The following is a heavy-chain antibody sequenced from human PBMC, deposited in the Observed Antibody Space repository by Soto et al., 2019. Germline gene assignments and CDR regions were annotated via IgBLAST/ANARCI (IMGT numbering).Heavy chain of an antibody. D-gene: IGHD2-8*01. CDR3: AKDCTNGVRGVYYYGMDV. CDR2: ISYDGSNK. V-gene: IGHV3-30*18. CDR1: GFTFISYG. J-gene: IGHJ6*02. Sequence: GGSLRLSCAASGFTFISYGMHWVRQAPGKGPEWAAVISYDGSNKYYADSVKGRFTISRDNSKNTLYLQMNSLRAEDTAVYYCAKDCTNGVRGVYYYGMDVWGQGTTVTVSS.